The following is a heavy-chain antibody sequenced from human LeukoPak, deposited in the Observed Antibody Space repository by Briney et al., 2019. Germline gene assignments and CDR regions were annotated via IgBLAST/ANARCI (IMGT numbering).Heavy chain of an antibody. CDR1: GFTVSSNY. J-gene: IGHJ4*02. CDR2: IYSCGST. D-gene: IGHD2-15*01. CDR3: ARVWRSCYDY. Sequence: GGSLRLSCAASGFTVSSNYMSWVRQAPGKGLEWVSVIYSCGSTYYADSVKGRFTISRDNSKNTLYLQMNSLRAEDTAVYYCARVWRSCYDYWGQGTLVTVSS. V-gene: IGHV3-53*01.